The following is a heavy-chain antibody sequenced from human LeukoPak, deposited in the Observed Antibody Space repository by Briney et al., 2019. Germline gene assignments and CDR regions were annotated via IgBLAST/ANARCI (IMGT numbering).Heavy chain of an antibody. J-gene: IGHJ6*03. CDR2: ISYDGSNK. V-gene: IGHV3-30*03. CDR1: GFTFSSYG. Sequence: GGSLRLSCAASGFTFSSYGMHWVRQAPGKGLEWVAVISYDGSNKYYADSVKGRFTISRDNSKNTLYLQMNSLRAEDTAVYYCARGRSEWLSYYYYMDVWGKGTTLTVSS. D-gene: IGHD3-3*01. CDR3: ARGRSEWLSYYYYMDV.